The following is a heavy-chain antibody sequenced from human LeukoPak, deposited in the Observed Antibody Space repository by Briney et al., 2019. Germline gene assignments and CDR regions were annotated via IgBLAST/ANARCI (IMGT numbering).Heavy chain of an antibody. CDR1: GGSISNND. V-gene: IGHV3-23*01. CDR3: ARNENSGWGYFDY. J-gene: IGHJ4*02. D-gene: IGHD5-12*01. CDR2: IGGSNGIT. Sequence: ETLSLTCTVSGGSISNNDYYWGWIRQPPGKGLEWVSVIGGSNGITFYVSSVKGRFTISRDNSKDTLYLQMNSLRAEDTAVYYCARNENSGWGYFDYWGQGTLVTVSS.